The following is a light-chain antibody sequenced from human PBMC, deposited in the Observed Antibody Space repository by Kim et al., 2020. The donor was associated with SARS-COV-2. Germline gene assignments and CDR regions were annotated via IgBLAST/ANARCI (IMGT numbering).Light chain of an antibody. V-gene: IGKV3-15*01. J-gene: IGKJ5*01. CDR1: QRISSD. Sequence: VSPGERATLPSMASQRISSDLAWYQQKPGRAPRLVIYDASTRATGIPARCSGSGSGTEFTLTISSLQSEDFAVYECQQYNNWPIAFGQGTRLEIK. CDR2: DAS. CDR3: QQYNNWPIA.